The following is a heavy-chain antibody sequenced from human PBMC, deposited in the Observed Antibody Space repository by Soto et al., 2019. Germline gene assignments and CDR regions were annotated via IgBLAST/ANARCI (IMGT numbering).Heavy chain of an antibody. D-gene: IGHD2-2*01. Sequence: SETLSLTCAVYGGSFSGYYWSWIRQPPGKGLEWIGEINHSGSTNYNPSLKSRVTISVDTSKNQFSLKLSSVTAADTAVYYCARGPIVPAAMWYYYYCGMDVWGQGTTVTVSS. J-gene: IGHJ6*02. CDR3: ARGPIVPAAMWYYYYCGMDV. CDR2: INHSGST. CDR1: GGSFSGYY. V-gene: IGHV4-34*01.